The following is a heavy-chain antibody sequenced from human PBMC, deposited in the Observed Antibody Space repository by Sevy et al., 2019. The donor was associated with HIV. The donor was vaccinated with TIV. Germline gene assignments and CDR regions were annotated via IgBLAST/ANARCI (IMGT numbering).Heavy chain of an antibody. CDR1: GFTVSSNY. CDR3: ARSWGIAAAGPLDY. CDR2: IYSGGST. V-gene: IGHV3-53*01. Sequence: GGSLRLSCADSGFTVSSNYMSWVRQAPGKGLEWVSVIYSGGSTYYADSVKGRFTISRDNSKNTLYLQMNSLRAEDTAVYYCARSWGIAAAGPLDYWGQGTLVTVSS. J-gene: IGHJ4*02. D-gene: IGHD6-13*01.